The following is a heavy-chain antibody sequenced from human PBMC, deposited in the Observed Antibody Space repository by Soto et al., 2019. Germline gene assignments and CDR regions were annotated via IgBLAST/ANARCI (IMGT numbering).Heavy chain of an antibody. CDR2: IYYSGST. D-gene: IGHD6-19*01. Sequence: SETLSLTCTVSGGSISSYYWSWIRQPPGKGLEWIGYIYYSGSTNYNPSLKSRVTISVDTSKNQFSLKLSSVTAADTAVYYCARDRRVSQWLVRYPYYYYYGMDVWGQGTTVTVSS. J-gene: IGHJ6*02. V-gene: IGHV4-59*01. CDR3: ARDRRVSQWLVRYPYYYYYGMDV. CDR1: GGSISSYY.